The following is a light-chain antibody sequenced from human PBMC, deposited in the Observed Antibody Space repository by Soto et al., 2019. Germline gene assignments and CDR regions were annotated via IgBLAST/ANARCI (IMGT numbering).Light chain of an antibody. CDR3: SSARRDNTWV. J-gene: IGLJ3*02. CDR2: EVS. V-gene: IGLV2-14*03. CDR1: SSDIGAPTF. Sequence: QTPLTLPASVSESPGQSITIPCTGTSSDIGAPTFVSWYQQHPGKAPKLLIYEVSNRPSGISSRFSGSKSANTASLTISGLQAEDEADYYCSSARRDNTWVFGGGTKVTVL.